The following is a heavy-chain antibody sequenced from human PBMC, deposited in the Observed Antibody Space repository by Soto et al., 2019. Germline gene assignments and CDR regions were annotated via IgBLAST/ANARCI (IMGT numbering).Heavy chain of an antibody. CDR2: IYWHDDK. D-gene: IGHD2-15*01. V-gene: IGHV2-5*08. J-gene: IGHJ4*02. CDR3: AHRRCSGGSCYQTFDY. CDR1: GGSISSYYW. Sequence: TLSLTCTVSGGSISSYYWSWIRQPPGKAPEWLALIYWHDDKRYSPSLKSRLTITKDTSKNQVVLTMTNMDLVDTATYYCAHRRCSGGSCYQTFDYWGQGTLVTVSS.